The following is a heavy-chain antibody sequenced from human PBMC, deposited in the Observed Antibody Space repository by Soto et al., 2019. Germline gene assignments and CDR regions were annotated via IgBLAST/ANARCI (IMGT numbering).Heavy chain of an antibody. Sequence: TLSLTCTVSGGSISSGDYYWSWIRQPPGKGLEWIGYIYYSGSTYYNPSLQSRVTISVDTSKNQFSLKLSSVTAADTAVYYCAREVWTWQNYYGMDVWGQGTTVTVSS. V-gene: IGHV4-30-4*01. CDR1: GGSISSGDYY. CDR2: IYYSGST. J-gene: IGHJ6*02. D-gene: IGHD1-1*01. CDR3: AREVWTWQNYYGMDV.